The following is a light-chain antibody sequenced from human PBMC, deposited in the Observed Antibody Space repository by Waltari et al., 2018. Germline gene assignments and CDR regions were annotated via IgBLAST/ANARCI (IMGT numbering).Light chain of an antibody. V-gene: IGKV2-28*01. CDR1: QSLLHSNGYNY. J-gene: IGKJ2*01. CDR2: LGS. CDR3: MQALQTPRT. Sequence: DIVMTQSPLSLPVTPGEPASISCRSSQSLLHSNGYNYLDWYLQKPGQSPQLLIYLGSNRASGGPDRFRGSGSGTGFTLKISRVEAEDVGVYYCMQALQTPRTFGQGTKLEIK.